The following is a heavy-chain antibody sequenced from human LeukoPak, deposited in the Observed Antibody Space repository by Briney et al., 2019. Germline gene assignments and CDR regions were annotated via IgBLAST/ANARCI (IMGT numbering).Heavy chain of an antibody. Sequence: GGSLRLSCAASGFTCSTYEMNWVRQAPGKGLVWVSYIRSSGSPIYYADSIHGRLTKCRDHPKTSLFLQMNRLQAEETAVYYSARDGIAPAADALDIWGEGTRVIVSS. D-gene: IGHD2-2*01. J-gene: IGHJ3*02. V-gene: IGHV3-48*03. CDR1: GFTCSTYE. CDR2: IRSSGSPI. CDR3: ARDGIAPAADALDI.